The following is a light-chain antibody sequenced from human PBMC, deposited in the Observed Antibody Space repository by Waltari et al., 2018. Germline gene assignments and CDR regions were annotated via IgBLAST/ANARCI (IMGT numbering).Light chain of an antibody. CDR2: DDI. V-gene: IGLV3-21*02. J-gene: IGLJ2*01. CDR3: QVWDSSSNHAV. Sequence: SYVLTQPASVSVAPGQTATITCGGKSIGTKSVHWYRQRASQTPVLVVYDDIKRPSGVPERFSGSNSGNTATLTITRVEDGDEADYYCQVWDSSSNHAVFGGGTKLTVL. CDR1: SIGTKS.